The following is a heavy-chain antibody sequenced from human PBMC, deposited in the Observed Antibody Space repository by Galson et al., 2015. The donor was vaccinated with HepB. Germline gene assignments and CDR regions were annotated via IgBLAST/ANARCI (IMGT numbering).Heavy chain of an antibody. CDR3: ARGRYSSSPPDY. J-gene: IGHJ4*02. CDR2: ISAYNVNT. V-gene: IGHV1-18*01. D-gene: IGHD6-6*01. CDR1: GYTFTSLG. Sequence: SVKVSCKASGYTFTSLGISWVRQVPGQGLEWMGWISAYNVNTNYAQKLQGRVTITTDTSANTAYMELRSLRSDDTAVYYCARGRYSSSPPDYWGQGTLVTVSS.